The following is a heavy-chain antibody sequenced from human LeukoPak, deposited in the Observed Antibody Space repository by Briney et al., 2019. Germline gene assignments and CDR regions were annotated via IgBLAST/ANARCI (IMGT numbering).Heavy chain of an antibody. CDR1: GYTFTGYY. Sequence: GSVKVSCKASGYTFTGYYMHWVRQAPGQGLEWMGWVNGNTGGTSYPQKFQGRVTMTRDTSISTAYMELTRLTSDDTAVYYCARLLLEWSQNHDNWGQGTLVTVSS. J-gene: IGHJ4*02. CDR2: VNGNTGGT. V-gene: IGHV1-2*02. CDR3: ARLLLEWSQNHDN. D-gene: IGHD3-3*01.